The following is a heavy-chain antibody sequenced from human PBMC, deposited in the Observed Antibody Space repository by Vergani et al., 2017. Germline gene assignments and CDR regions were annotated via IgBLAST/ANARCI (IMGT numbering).Heavy chain of an antibody. CDR1: GYSISSDYY. V-gene: IGHV4-38-2*01. CDR3: ARALITVTTFFFDY. D-gene: IGHD1-7*01. J-gene: IGHJ4*02. CDR2: IYASGST. Sequence: QVQLQESGPGLVKPSETLSLTCAVSGYSISSDYYWGWIRQPPGKGLEWIGIIYASGSTYHNPSRTSRVTILVDTSKNQFSLKLSSVTAADTAVYYCARALITVTTFFFDYWGQGTLVTVSS.